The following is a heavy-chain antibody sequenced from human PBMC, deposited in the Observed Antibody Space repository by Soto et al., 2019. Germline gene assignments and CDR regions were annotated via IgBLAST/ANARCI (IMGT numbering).Heavy chain of an antibody. V-gene: IGHV4-61*01. CDR1: GGSVSSGSYY. Sequence: PSETLSLTCTVSGGSVSSGSYYWSWIRQPPGKGLEWIGYIYYSGSTNYNPSLKSRVTISVDTSKNQFSLKLSSVTAADTAVYYCARDKPPLKKYCSGGSCYSGFDYWGQGTLVTVS. CDR3: ARDKPPLKKYCSGGSCYSGFDY. CDR2: IYYSGST. D-gene: IGHD2-15*01. J-gene: IGHJ4*02.